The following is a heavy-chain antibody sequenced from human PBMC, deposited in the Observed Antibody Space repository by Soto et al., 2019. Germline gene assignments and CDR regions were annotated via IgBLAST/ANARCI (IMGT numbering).Heavy chain of an antibody. Sequence: AGGSLRLSCAAAGFTVDSYAMNWVRQAPGKGLEWVSYISSSSDTIYYADSVRGRFTISRDNAKNSLYLQMNSLRAEDTAVYYCARDKSSTWYPLDYWGQGSLVTVSS. J-gene: IGHJ4*02. D-gene: IGHD6-13*01. CDR1: GFTVDSYA. V-gene: IGHV3-48*01. CDR3: ARDKSSTWYPLDY. CDR2: ISSSSDTI.